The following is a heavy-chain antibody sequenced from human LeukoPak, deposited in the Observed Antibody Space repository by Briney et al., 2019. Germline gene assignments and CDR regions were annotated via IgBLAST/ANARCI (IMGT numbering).Heavy chain of an antibody. V-gene: IGHV4-39*01. CDR3: ARRVTTVSWFDP. J-gene: IGHJ5*02. CDR1: GGSISSSSYY. CDR2: IYYSGST. Sequence: SETLSLTCTVSGGSISSSSYYWGWIRQPPGKGLEWIGSIYYSGSTYYNPSLKSRVTISVDTSKNQFSLKLSSVNAADTAVYYCARRVTTVSWFDPWGQGTLVTVSS. D-gene: IGHD4-11*01.